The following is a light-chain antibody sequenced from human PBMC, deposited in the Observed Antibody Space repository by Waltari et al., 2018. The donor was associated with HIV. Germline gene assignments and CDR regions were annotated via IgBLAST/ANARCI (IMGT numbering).Light chain of an antibody. J-gene: IGLJ3*02. CDR2: RTN. Sequence: QAVVTQEPSFSVSPGGTVTLTCCLSSGSVSPSYYPRWYQHPPGPGAPTSSYRTNSRPSGVPDRFSGSSLGNQAALTITGAQADDESDYYCVLYMGSGIWVFGGGTKVTVL. CDR3: VLYMGSGIWV. CDR1: SGSVSPSYY. V-gene: IGLV8-61*01.